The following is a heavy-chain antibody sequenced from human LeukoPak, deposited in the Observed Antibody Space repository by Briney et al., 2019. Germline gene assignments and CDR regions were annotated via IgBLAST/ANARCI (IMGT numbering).Heavy chain of an antibody. Sequence: GGSLRLSCAVSGFTFRTYAMSWVRQAPGKGLEWVSNISGNNGNTYYADSVKGRFTISRDDSKNTLYLQMNSLRAEDTAVYYCARAGVRGVPLGAFDIWGQGTMVTVSS. J-gene: IGHJ3*02. CDR2: ISGNNGNT. CDR3: ARAGVRGVPLGAFDI. V-gene: IGHV3-23*01. CDR1: GFTFRTYA. D-gene: IGHD3-10*01.